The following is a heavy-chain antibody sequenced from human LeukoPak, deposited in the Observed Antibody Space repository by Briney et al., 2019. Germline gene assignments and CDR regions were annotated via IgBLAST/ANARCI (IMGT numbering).Heavy chain of an antibody. D-gene: IGHD3-22*01. V-gene: IGHV3-53*01. Sequence: PGGSLRLSCAASGFTVSSNYMSWVRQAPGKGLEWVSVIYSGGSTYYADSVKGRFTISRDNSKNTLYLRMNSLRAEDTAVYYCARGVLDYDSSGYYYFDYWGQGTLVTVSS. J-gene: IGHJ4*02. CDR3: ARGVLDYDSSGYYYFDY. CDR1: GFTVSSNY. CDR2: IYSGGST.